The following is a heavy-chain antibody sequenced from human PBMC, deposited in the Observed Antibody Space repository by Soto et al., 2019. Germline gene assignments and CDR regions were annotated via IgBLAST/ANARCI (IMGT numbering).Heavy chain of an antibody. J-gene: IGHJ6*02. Sequence: EVQLLESGGGLVQPGGSLRLSCAASGFTFSSYAMSWVRQAPGKGLEWVSAISGSGGSTYYADSVKGRFTISRDNSKNTLYLQMNSLRAEDTAVYYCAKEVIYDSSGYYYYYYGMDVWGQGTTVTVSS. CDR2: ISGSGGST. CDR1: GFTFSSYA. V-gene: IGHV3-23*01. CDR3: AKEVIYDSSGYYYYYYGMDV. D-gene: IGHD3-22*01.